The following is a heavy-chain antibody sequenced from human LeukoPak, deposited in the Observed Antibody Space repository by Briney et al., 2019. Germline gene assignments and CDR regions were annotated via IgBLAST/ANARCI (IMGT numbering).Heavy chain of an antibody. V-gene: IGHV4-59*01. D-gene: IGHD2-15*01. Sequence: KTSETLSLTCTVSGXSISSYYWSWIRQPPGKGLEWIGYIYYSGSTNYNPSLKSRVTISVDTSKNQFSLKLSSVTAADTAVYYCARDYCSGGSCYSSYFDYWGQGTLVTVSS. CDR2: IYYSGST. J-gene: IGHJ4*02. CDR1: GXSISSYY. CDR3: ARDYCSGGSCYSSYFDY.